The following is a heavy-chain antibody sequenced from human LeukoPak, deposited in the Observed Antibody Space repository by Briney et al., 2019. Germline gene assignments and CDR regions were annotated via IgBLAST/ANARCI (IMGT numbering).Heavy chain of an antibody. CDR3: AKDIYESSYYSHFDH. Sequence: SLRLSCAASGFTFDDYAMHWVRQAPGKGLEWVSGISWNSGSIGYADSVKGRFTISRDNAKNSLYLQMNSLRAEDTALYYCAKDIYESSYYSHFDHWGQGTLVTVSS. CDR1: GFTFDDYA. D-gene: IGHD3-22*01. CDR2: ISWNSGSI. J-gene: IGHJ4*02. V-gene: IGHV3-9*01.